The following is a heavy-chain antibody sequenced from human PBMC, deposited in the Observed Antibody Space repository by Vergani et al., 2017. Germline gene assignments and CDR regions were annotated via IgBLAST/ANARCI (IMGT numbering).Heavy chain of an antibody. V-gene: IGHV4-34*02. CDR2: INNDGHT. CDR3: ARESYSTGWHKVDY. J-gene: IGHJ4*02. Sequence: QVQLQQWGAGVVKPSGTLSLTCAVFGESFSSFYWSWIRQPPGKGLEWIGEINNDGHTNYNPSLESRVTVSRDTAKNQFSLNLMSVTAADTAVYYCARESYSTGWHKVDYWGQGIPVTVSS. D-gene: IGHD2-21*01. CDR1: GESFSSFY.